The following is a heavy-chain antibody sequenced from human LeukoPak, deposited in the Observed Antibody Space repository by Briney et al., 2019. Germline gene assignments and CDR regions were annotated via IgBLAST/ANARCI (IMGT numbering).Heavy chain of an antibody. CDR3: ARVTRYYDFWSGYYSNKYYFDY. J-gene: IGHJ4*02. V-gene: IGHV4-59*01. Sequence: SETLSLTCTVSGGSISSYYWSWIRQPPGKGLEWIGYIHYSGSTNYNPSLKSRVTISVDTSKDQFSLKLSSVTAADTAVYYCARVTRYYDFWSGYYSNKYYFDYWGQGTLVTVSS. D-gene: IGHD3-3*01. CDR1: GGSISSYY. CDR2: IHYSGST.